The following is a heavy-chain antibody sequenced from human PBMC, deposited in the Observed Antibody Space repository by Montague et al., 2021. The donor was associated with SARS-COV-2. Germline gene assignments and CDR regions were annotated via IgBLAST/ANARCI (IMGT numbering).Heavy chain of an antibody. CDR1: GGSMSSYH. V-gene: IGHV4-59*01. CDR3: ARDVRYYYDQ. D-gene: IGHD3-10*01. J-gene: IGHJ4*02. Sequence: SETLSLTCSVSGGSMSSYHWFWIRQPPGKGLEWIGYVSYRGSTXXXLSIKSRVTISLDTSKNRFSLRVTFVTAAETAVYYCARDVRYYYDQWGQGILVTVSS. CDR2: VSYRGST.